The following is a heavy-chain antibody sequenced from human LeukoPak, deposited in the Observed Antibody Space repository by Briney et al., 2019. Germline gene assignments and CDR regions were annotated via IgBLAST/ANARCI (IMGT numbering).Heavy chain of an antibody. V-gene: IGHV1-58*01. D-gene: IGHD2-8*01. Sequence: SVKVSCKASGFTFTSSAVQWVRQARGQRLEWIGWIVVGSGNTNYAQKFQERVTITRDMSTSTAYTELSSLRSEDTAVYYCAALMGVKNLNWFDPWGQGTLVTVSS. CDR2: IVVGSGNT. CDR1: GFTFTSSA. CDR3: AALMGVKNLNWFDP. J-gene: IGHJ5*02.